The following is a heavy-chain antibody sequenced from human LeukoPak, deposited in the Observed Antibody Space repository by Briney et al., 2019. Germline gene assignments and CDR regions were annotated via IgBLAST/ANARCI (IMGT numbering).Heavy chain of an antibody. J-gene: IGHJ4*02. CDR3: ARDFTGGEYFDY. D-gene: IGHD3-16*01. CDR1: GFTFSSFK. V-gene: IGHV3-21*06. CDR2: ISPSSTYI. Sequence: GGSLRLSCAASGFTFSSFKMTWVRQAPGKGLEGVASISPSSTYIYYGDSLKGRVTVSRDNAKSLLFLHMSSLRPDDTAVYYCARDFTGGEYFDYWGQGALVSVSS.